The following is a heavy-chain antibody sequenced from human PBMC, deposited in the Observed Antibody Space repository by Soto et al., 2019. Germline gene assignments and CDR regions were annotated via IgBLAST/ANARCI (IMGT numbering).Heavy chain of an antibody. D-gene: IGHD2-2*01. J-gene: IGHJ4*02. CDR2: IIPIFGTA. Sequence: QVQLVQSGAEVKKPGSSVKVSCKASGGTVSSYAISWMRQAPGQGLEWMGGIIPIFGTANYAQKFQGRVTITADESTSTAYMELSSLSSEDTAVYYCARVGVLVTAALDYWGQGTMVTDSS. V-gene: IGHV1-69*12. CDR1: GGTVSSYA. CDR3: ARVGVLVTAALDY.